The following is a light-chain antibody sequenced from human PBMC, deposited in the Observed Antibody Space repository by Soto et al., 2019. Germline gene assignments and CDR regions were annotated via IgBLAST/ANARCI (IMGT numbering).Light chain of an antibody. CDR1: SSDVGGYNY. CDR3: SSYAGSINFYV. V-gene: IGLV2-8*01. J-gene: IGLJ1*01. CDR2: DVS. Sequence: QSVLTQPPSASGSPGQSVTISCTGTSSDVGGYNYVSWYQQFPGKAPKLMIYDVSERPSGVPDRFSGSKSGNTASLTVSGLQAEDEADYYCSSYAGSINFYVFGTGTKLTVL.